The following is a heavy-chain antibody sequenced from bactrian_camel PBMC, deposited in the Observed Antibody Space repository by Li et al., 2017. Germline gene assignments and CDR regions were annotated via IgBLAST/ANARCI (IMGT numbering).Heavy chain of an antibody. CDR2: FSTDVVNRYRRIEGCT. V-gene: IGHV3S68*01. CDR1: CG. D-gene: IGHD2*01. J-gene: IGHJ4*01. CDR3: AAHATYNGGYYTPFLSSNLRY. Sequence: QLVESGGGSVQAGGSLKLSHMCGMDGHRQAAGNQRERVSSFSTDVVNRYRRIEGCTSAVGSVEGRFTISRDNAKNTLYLHMNNLKPDDTAMYYCAAHATYNGGYYTPFLSSNLRYWGQGTQVTVS.